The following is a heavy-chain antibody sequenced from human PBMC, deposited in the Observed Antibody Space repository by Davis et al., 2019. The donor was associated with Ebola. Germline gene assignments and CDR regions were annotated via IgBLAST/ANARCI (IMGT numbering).Heavy chain of an antibody. CDR3: ARLSGHYDSSGYP. D-gene: IGHD3-22*01. CDR2: IYYSGST. V-gene: IGHV4-59*08. J-gene: IGHJ5*02. CDR1: GGSISNYY. Sequence: MPSETLSLTCTVSGGSISNYYWSWIRQPPGKGLEWIGYIYYSGSTDYNPSLKSRVTMSVGTSKNQVSLKLSSVTAADTAVYYCARLSGHYDSSGYPWGQGTLVTVSS.